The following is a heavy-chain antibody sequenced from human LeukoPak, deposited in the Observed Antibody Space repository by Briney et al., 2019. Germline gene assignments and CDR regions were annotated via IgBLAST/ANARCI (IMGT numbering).Heavy chain of an antibody. J-gene: IGHJ4*02. CDR1: GFTFTSYW. CDR2: INQDGSEK. D-gene: IGHD2-21*01. CDR3: VRTSTLIAGGY. Sequence: GGSLRLSCVASGFTFTSYWLGWVRQAPGKGLEWVANINQDGSEKNYVDSVKGRFTISRDNAKNSLNLQMNSLRAEDTAIYYCVRTSTLIAGGYWGQGTLVTVSS. V-gene: IGHV3-7*01.